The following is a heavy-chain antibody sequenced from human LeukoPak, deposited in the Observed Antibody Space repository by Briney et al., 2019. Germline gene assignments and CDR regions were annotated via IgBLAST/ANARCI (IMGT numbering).Heavy chain of an antibody. V-gene: IGHV4-38-2*01. D-gene: IGHD2-2*01. CDR2: IYHSGST. CDR1: GYSISSGYY. CDR3: ARQGYCSSTSCPQGWFDP. Sequence: PSETLSLTCAVSGYSISSGYYWGWIRQPPGKGLEWIGIIYHSGSTYYNPSLKSRVTISVDTSKNQFSLKLSSVTAADTAVYYCARQGYCSSTSCPQGWFDPWGQGTLVTVSS. J-gene: IGHJ5*02.